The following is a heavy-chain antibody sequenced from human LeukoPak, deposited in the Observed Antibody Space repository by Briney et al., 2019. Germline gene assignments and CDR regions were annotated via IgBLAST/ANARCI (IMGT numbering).Heavy chain of an antibody. Sequence: SVTLSLTCAVYGGSFSGYYWSWIRQPPGKGLEWIGEINHSGSTNYNPSLKSRVTISVDTSKNQFSLKLSSVTAADTAVYYCAWSGYCSSTSCPRFDYWGQGTLVTVSS. CDR3: AWSGYCSSTSCPRFDY. D-gene: IGHD2-2*03. V-gene: IGHV4-34*01. CDR2: INHSGST. CDR1: GGSFSGYY. J-gene: IGHJ4*02.